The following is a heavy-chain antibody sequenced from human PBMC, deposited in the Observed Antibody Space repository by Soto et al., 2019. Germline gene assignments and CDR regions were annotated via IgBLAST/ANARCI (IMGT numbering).Heavy chain of an antibody. CDR3: ASSYGGNPDY. CDR2: INHSGST. J-gene: IGHJ4*02. CDR1: GGSFSGYY. D-gene: IGHD4-17*01. Sequence: QVQLQQWGAGLLKPSETLSLTCAVYGGSFSGYYWSWIRQPPGKGLEWIGEINHSGSTNYNPSLKSRVTISVDTSKNQFSLKLSSVSAADTAVYYCASSYGGNPDYWGQGTLVTVSS. V-gene: IGHV4-34*01.